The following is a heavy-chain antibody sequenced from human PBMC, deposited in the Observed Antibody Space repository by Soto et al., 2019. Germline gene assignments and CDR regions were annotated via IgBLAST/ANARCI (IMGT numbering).Heavy chain of an antibody. J-gene: IGHJ3*01. CDR3: ARPYCSGGSCYSDAFDV. CDR2: IYPGDSDT. Sequence: GESLKISCKASGYTFTSYWIGWVRQMPEKGLEWMGIIYPGDSDTRYSPSFQGQVTISVDKSISTAYLQWSRLKASDSAINYCARPYCSGGSCYSDAFDVWGQGTMVTVSS. D-gene: IGHD2-15*01. V-gene: IGHV5-51*01. CDR1: GYTFTSYW.